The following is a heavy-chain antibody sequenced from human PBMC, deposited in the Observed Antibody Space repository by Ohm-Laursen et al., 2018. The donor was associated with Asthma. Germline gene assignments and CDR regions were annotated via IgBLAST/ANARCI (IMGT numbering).Heavy chain of an antibody. CDR3: AREGNDYGDYFSDY. CDR1: GFTFSSYS. Sequence: SLRLSCTASGFTFSSYSMNWVRQAPGKGLEWVSSISSSSSYIYYADSVKGRFTISRDNAKKSLYLQMNSLRAEDTAVYYCAREGNDYGDYFSDYWGQGTLVTVSS. J-gene: IGHJ4*02. D-gene: IGHD4-17*01. CDR2: ISSSSSYI. V-gene: IGHV3-21*01.